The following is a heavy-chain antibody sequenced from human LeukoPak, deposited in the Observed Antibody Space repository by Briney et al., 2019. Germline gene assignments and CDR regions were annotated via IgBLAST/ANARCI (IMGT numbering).Heavy chain of an antibody. CDR2: IYSGGST. V-gene: IGHV3-66*01. CDR1: GFTFASYA. CDR3: ARLLWFDY. Sequence: GGSLRLSCAASGFTFASYAMSWVRQAPGKGLEWVSVIYSGGSTYYADSVKGRFTISRDNSKNTLYLQMNSLRAEDTAVYYCARLLWFDYWGQGTLVTVSS. D-gene: IGHD3-10*01. J-gene: IGHJ5*01.